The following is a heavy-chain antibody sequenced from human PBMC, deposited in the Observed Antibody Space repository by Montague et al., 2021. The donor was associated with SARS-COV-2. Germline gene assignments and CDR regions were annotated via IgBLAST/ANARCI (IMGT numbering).Heavy chain of an antibody. CDR3: ARKTSRGLTIFGVVTASYCCDY. V-gene: IGHV4-39*01. CDR2: IYYGGST. D-gene: IGHD3-3*01. CDR1: GGSISSSSYF. Sequence: SETLSLTCTVSGGSISSSSYFWGWIRQPPGKGLEWIGSIYYGGSTYYNPSLKSRVTISVDTSKNQFSLKLSSVTAADTAVFYCARKTSRGLTIFGVVTASYCCDYGGQGTLVTVSA. J-gene: IGHJ4*02.